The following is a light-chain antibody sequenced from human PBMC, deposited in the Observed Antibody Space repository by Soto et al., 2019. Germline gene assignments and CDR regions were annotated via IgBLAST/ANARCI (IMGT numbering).Light chain of an antibody. CDR3: QPYNNWPLT. V-gene: IGKV3-15*01. CDR1: QSISRN. CDR2: GVS. J-gene: IGKJ4*01. Sequence: EIVMTQSPGTLSVSPGERATLSCRASQSISRNLAWYQQRPGRAPRLLIYGVSTRASGIPARFSGSGSETEFTLSISSLQSEDFAIYYCQPYNNWPLTFGGGTKVESK.